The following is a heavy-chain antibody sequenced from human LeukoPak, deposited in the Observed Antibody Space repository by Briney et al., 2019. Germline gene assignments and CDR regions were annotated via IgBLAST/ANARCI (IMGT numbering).Heavy chain of an antibody. CDR3: ARDQAYYDFWSGVFDY. D-gene: IGHD3-3*01. CDR1: GYTFTGYY. V-gene: IGHV1-2*02. J-gene: IGHJ4*02. CDR2: INPNSGGT. Sequence: GASVKVSCKASGYTFTGYYMHWVRPAPGQGLEWMGWINPNSGGTNYAQKFQGRVTMTRDTSISTAYMELSRLRSDDTAVYYCARDQAYYDFWSGVFDYWGQGTLVTVSS.